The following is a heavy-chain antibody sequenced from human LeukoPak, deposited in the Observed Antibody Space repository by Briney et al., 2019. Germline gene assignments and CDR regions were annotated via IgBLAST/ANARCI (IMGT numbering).Heavy chain of an antibody. CDR3: ARAHYSGSFGY. CDR1: GFIFDGYG. J-gene: IGHJ4*02. CDR2: INWNGGST. V-gene: IGHV3-20*04. Sequence: TGGSLRLSCAASGFIFDGYGMSWVRQAPGKGLEWVSGINWNGGSTGYADSVKGRFTISRDNAKNSLYLQMNSLRAEDTALYYCARAHYSGSFGYWGQGTLVTVSS. D-gene: IGHD1-26*01.